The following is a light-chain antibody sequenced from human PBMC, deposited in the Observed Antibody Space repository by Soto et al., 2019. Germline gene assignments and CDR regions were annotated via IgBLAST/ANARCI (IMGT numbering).Light chain of an antibody. CDR3: QQLNNYPRT. CDR1: QSISSW. J-gene: IGKJ1*01. Sequence: DIQMTQSPSTLSASVGDRVTITCRASQSISSWLAWYQQKPGKAPKLLIYDASSLESGVPSRFSGSASWTEFTLTISSLQPDDFATYYCQQLNNYPRTFGQGTKVEIK. CDR2: DAS. V-gene: IGKV1-5*01.